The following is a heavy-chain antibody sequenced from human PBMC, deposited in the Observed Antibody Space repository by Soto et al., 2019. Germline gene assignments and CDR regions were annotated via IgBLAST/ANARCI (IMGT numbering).Heavy chain of an antibody. V-gene: IGHV1-8*01. D-gene: IGHD6-25*01. J-gene: IGHJ4*02. CDR3: ARCLSLRSSAVCD. CDR1: GYTFTSYY. CDR2: MNPNSGNT. Sequence: ASVKVSCKASGYTFTSYYVNWVRQATGQGLEWMGWMNPNSGNTGYAQKFQGRVTMTRNTSISTAYMELSSLRSEDTAVYYCARCLSLRSSAVCDWGQGTLVTVS.